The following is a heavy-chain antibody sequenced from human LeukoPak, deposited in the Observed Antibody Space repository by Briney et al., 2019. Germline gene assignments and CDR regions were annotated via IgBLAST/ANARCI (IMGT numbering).Heavy chain of an antibody. J-gene: IGHJ4*02. V-gene: IGHV4-34*01. CDR3: ARGRHCSSTSCYPNFDY. Sequence: PSETLSLTCAVYGGSFSGYYWSWIRQPPGKGLECIGEINHSGSTNYNPALKSRVTISVDTSKNQFSLKLSSVTAADTAVYYCARGRHCSSTSCYPNFDYWGQGTLVTVSS. CDR2: INHSGST. D-gene: IGHD2-2*01. CDR1: GGSFSGYY.